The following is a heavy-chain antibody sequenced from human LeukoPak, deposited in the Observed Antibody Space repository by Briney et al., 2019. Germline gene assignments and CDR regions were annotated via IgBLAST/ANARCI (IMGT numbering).Heavy chain of an antibody. J-gene: IGHJ4*02. CDR2: ISGSGGRT. CDR1: GFTFSTYA. D-gene: IGHD7-27*01. CDR3: VRDGSSWGNFDY. V-gene: IGHV3-23*01. Sequence: GGSLRLSCAASGFTFSTYAMSWVRQAPGKGLEWVSSISGSGGRTYFADSVRGRFTISRDNAKNSLYLQMNSLRTEDTAVYYCVRDGSSWGNFDYWGQGTLVSVSS.